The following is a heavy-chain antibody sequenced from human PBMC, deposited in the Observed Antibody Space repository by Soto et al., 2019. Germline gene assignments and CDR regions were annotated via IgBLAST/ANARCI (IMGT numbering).Heavy chain of an antibody. J-gene: IGHJ4*02. D-gene: IGHD2-21*02. CDR3: ARGGHVVVVTAALDY. CDR1: GDTFTAYY. V-gene: IGHV1-46*01. Sequence: QVQLVQSGAEVKKPGASVKVSCKASGDTFTAYYIHWVRQAPGQGLEWMGTVNPSGGHTTYAKHFRGRMTMTRDTSTSTLYMELTSLTSEDTAVYYCARGGHVVVVTAALDYWGQGTLVTVSS. CDR2: VNPSGGHT.